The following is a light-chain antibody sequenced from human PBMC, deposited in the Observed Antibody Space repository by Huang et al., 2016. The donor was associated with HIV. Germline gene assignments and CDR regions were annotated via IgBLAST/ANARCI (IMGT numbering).Light chain of an antibody. CDR3: QRYDNFPPFT. CDR2: DVS. J-gene: IGKJ3*01. V-gene: IGKV1-33*01. CDR1: QDISNY. Sequence: DIQMTQSPSSLSASVGDRVTITCRASQDISNYLNWYQQKPGEAPKLLIYDVSNLETWVPSRFSGSGSGTHFTFTISSLQPEDVATYYCQRYDNFPPFTFGPGSKVDLK.